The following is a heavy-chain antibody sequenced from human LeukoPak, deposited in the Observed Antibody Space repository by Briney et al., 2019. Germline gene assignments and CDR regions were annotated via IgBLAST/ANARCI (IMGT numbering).Heavy chain of an antibody. CDR3: AREGYRGYSYGVDAFDI. D-gene: IGHD5-18*01. CDR2: IYHSGST. CDR1: GYSISSGYY. J-gene: IGHJ3*02. V-gene: IGHV4-38-2*02. Sequence: SETLSLTCTVSGYSISSGYYWGWIRQPPGKGLEWIGSIYHSGSTYYNPSLKSRVTISVDTSKNQFSLKLSSVTAADTAVYYCAREGYRGYSYGVDAFDIWGQGTMVTVSS.